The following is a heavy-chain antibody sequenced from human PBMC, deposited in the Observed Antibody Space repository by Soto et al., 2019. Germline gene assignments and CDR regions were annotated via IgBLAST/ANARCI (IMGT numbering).Heavy chain of an antibody. CDR3: DSDGSGYDFWSGPYFFDY. D-gene: IGHD3-3*01. V-gene: IGHV4-59*01. J-gene: IGHJ4*02. CDR1: GGSISTYY. Sequence: QVQLQESGPGLVKPSETLSLTCTVSGGSISTYYWSWIRQPPGKGLEGIGYIYYNGRTNYNPSLESRVTISRDKYQSQFYLKLSYVSAADTAVYYCDSDGSGYDFWSGPYFFDYWGPGTLVTVSS. CDR2: IYYNGRT.